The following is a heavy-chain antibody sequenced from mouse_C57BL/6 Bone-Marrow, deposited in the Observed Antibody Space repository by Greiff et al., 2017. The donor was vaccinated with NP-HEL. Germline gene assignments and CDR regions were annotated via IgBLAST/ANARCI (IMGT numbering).Heavy chain of an antibody. CDR1: GYTFTSYD. J-gene: IGHJ1*03. CDR2: IYPRDGST. CDR3: ARGGYYYGSSDWYFDV. D-gene: IGHD1-1*01. V-gene: IGHV1-85*01. Sequence: VQLHQSGPELVKPGASVKLSCKASGYTFTSYDINWVKQRPGPGLEWIGWIYPRDGSTKYNEKFKGTATLTVDTSSRTAYMELHSLTSEDSAVYFCARGGYYYGSSDWYFDVWGTGTTVTVSS.